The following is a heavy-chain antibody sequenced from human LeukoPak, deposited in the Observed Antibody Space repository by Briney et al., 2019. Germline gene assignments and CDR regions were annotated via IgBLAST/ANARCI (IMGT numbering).Heavy chain of an antibody. Sequence: PSETLSLTCGVSGGSVSSTNRWTWIRQPPGKGLEWIGEVHLDGRTNFNPSLKSRLTMSVDLSENHVSLKLTSVTAADTAVYYCAREVGFYRLLHYLGQGTLVTVSS. CDR3: AREVGFYRLLHY. CDR1: GGSVSSTNR. CDR2: VHLDGRT. V-gene: IGHV4-4*02. J-gene: IGHJ4*02. D-gene: IGHD6-25*01.